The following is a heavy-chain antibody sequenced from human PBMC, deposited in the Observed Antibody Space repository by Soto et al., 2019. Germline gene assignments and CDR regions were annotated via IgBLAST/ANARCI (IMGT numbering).Heavy chain of an antibody. D-gene: IGHD3-3*01. J-gene: IGHJ4*02. Sequence: TLSLTCTVSGGSISSGGYYWSWIRQHPGKGLEWIGYIYYSGSTYYNPSLNSRVTISVDTSKNQFSLKLSSVTAADTAVYYCATVPPSIFGVVTPKYFDYWGQGTLVTVSS. V-gene: IGHV4-31*03. CDR1: GGSISSGGYY. CDR2: IYYSGST. CDR3: ATVPPSIFGVVTPKYFDY.